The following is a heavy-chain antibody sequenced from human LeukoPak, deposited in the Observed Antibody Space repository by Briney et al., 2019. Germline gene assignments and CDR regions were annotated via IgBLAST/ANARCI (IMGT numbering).Heavy chain of an antibody. D-gene: IGHD6-13*01. J-gene: IGHJ3*02. CDR3: ARQRQQPDAFDI. CDR2: IYYSGST. V-gene: IGHV4-39*01. CDR1: GGSISSSSYY. Sequence: PSETLSLTCTVSGGSISSSSYYWGWIRQPPGKGLEWIGSIYYSGSTYYNPSLKSRVTISVDTSKNQFSLKLSSVTAADTAVYYCARQRQQPDAFDIWGQGTMVTVSS.